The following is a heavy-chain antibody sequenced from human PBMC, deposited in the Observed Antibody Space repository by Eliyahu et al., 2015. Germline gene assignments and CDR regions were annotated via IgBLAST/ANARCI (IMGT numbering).Heavy chain of an antibody. Sequence: QVQLQQWGAGLLKPSETLSLXCAVXXGSFSGYYWXWIRQPPGKGLEWIGEINHSGSTNYNPSLKSRVTISVDTSKXQFSLKLSSVTAADTAVYYCARGTHLIDIVVVPAVDAFDIWGQGTMVTVSS. V-gene: IGHV4-34*01. D-gene: IGHD2-2*01. CDR1: XGSFSGYY. CDR3: ARGTHLIDIVVVPAVDAFDI. J-gene: IGHJ3*02. CDR2: INHSGST.